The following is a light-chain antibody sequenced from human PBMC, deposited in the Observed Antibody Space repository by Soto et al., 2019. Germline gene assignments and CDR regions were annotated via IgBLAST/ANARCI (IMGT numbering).Light chain of an antibody. CDR1: QSVSSN. J-gene: IGKJ5*01. CDR3: QQHGQWPIT. CDR2: GIS. Sequence: EIVMTQSPVTLSVSPGERATLSCRASQSVSSNLAWYQQKPGQAPRLLIYGISKRATDIPDRFSGSGSGTEFTLTISSLQPEDFATYYCQQHGQWPITFGQGTRLEIK. V-gene: IGKV3D-15*01.